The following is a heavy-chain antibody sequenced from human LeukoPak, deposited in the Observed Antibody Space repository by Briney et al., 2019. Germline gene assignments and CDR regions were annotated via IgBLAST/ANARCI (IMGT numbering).Heavy chain of an antibody. CDR2: ISSSGTTI. CDR3: ARGGVVVTHVSYYFDY. Sequence: PGGSLRLSCAASGFTFSDYYMSWIRQAPGKGLEWVSYISSSGTTISYADSVKGRFTISRDNAKNSLYLQMNSLRAEDTAVYYCARGGVVVTHVSYYFDYWGQGTLVTVSS. CDR1: GFTFSDYY. V-gene: IGHV3-11*01. D-gene: IGHD3-22*01. J-gene: IGHJ4*02.